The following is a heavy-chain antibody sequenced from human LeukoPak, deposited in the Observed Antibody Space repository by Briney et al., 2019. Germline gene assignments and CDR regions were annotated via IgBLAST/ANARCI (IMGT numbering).Heavy chain of an antibody. Sequence: GASVTVSCRASGYTFTGYDINWVRQAAGQGLEWVGWVNPKSGNSGYAQKFQGRVTMNRDTSISTAYMELSSLRSEDTAVYYCARRGAFGDDSGSYCGYWGQGSLVSVSS. V-gene: IGHV1-8*01. CDR2: VNPKSGNS. D-gene: IGHD1-26*01. CDR3: ARRGAFGDDSGSYCGY. J-gene: IGHJ4*02. CDR1: GYTFTGYD.